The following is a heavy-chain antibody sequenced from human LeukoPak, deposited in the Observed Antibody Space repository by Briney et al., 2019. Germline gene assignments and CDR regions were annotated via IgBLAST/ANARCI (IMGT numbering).Heavy chain of an antibody. V-gene: IGHV3-74*01. J-gene: IGHJ4*02. CDR1: GFTFSSYW. CDR3: ARGGSSWSPFDY. CDR2: INTDGSTT. Sequence: GGSLRLSCAASGFTFSSYWMHWVRQAPGKGLVWVSRINTDGSTTSYADSVKGRFTISRDNAKNTLYLQMNSLRVEDTAVYYCARGGSSWSPFDYWGQGTLVTVSS. D-gene: IGHD6-13*01.